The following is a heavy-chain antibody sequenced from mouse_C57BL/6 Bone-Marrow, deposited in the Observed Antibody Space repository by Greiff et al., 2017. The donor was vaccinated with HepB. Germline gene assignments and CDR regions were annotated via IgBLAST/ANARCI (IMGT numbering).Heavy chain of an antibody. CDR2: IDPEDGET. Sequence: EVMLVESGAELVKPGASVKLSCTASGFNIKDYYMHWVKQRTEQGLEWIGRIDPEDGETKYAPKFQGKATITADTSSNTAYLQLSSLTSEDTAVYYCASSYGYDRVYAMDYWGQGTSVTVSS. D-gene: IGHD2-2*01. CDR3: ASSYGYDRVYAMDY. CDR1: GFNIKDYY. J-gene: IGHJ4*01. V-gene: IGHV14-2*01.